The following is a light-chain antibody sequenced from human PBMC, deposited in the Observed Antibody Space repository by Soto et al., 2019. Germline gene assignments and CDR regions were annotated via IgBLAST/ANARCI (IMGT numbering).Light chain of an antibody. CDR2: AAS. CDR1: QSISSY. Sequence: DIQMTQSPSSLSASVGDRVTITCRASQSISSYLNWYQQKPGKAPKRLVYAASSLQSGVPSRFSGGGSGTDFTLTFSSLQPEDFATYYCQQSYSTPRTFGQGTKLEIK. V-gene: IGKV1-39*01. J-gene: IGKJ2*01. CDR3: QQSYSTPRT.